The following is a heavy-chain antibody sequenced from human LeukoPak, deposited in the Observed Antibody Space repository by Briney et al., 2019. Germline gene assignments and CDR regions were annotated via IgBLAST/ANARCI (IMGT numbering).Heavy chain of an antibody. D-gene: IGHD3-10*01. CDR2: INPSDGSA. Sequence: ASVKVSCKASGYTFTSYDINWVRQATGQGLEWMGIINPSDGSATYAQKFQGRVTMTRDTSTSTVYMELSSLRSEDTAVYFCARGLGSGSYYGSWGQGTLVTVSS. CDR1: GYTFTSYD. V-gene: IGHV1-46*01. J-gene: IGHJ5*02. CDR3: ARGLGSGSYYGS.